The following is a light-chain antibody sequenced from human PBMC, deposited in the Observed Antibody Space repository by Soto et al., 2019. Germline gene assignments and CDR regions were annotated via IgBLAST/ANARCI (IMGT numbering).Light chain of an antibody. CDR1: RSISDW. CDR3: LQYANHSWT. V-gene: IGKV1-5*01. CDR2: DAS. Sequence: IQMTQSPSSLSASVGDRVTITCRASRSISDWLAWYQQKPGKAPRLLIFDASNLKSGVPSRFSGSGSGTEFTLTISSLQPDDVATYYCLQYANHSWTFGQGTKVDIK. J-gene: IGKJ1*01.